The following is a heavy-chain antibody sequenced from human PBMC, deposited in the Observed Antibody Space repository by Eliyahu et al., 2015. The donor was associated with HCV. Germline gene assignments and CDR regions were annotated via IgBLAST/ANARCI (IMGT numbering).Heavy chain of an antibody. Sequence: QVQLVESGGGVVQPGRSLSLSCEASGFPFXSYVMQWVRQAPGKGLEWVALIWYDGNSKFYADSVKGRFTTARDNSKNTLYLQMNSLRAEDTAVYYCARGSHSSSSHDAFDIWGQGTMVTVPS. CDR3: ARGSHSSSSHDAFDI. CDR1: GFPFXSYV. CDR2: IWYDGNSK. J-gene: IGHJ3*02. D-gene: IGHD3-22*01. V-gene: IGHV3-33*01.